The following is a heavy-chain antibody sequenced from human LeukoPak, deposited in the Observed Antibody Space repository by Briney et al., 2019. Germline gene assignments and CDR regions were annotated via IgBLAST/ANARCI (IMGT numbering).Heavy chain of an antibody. CDR1: GFTFSSYG. Sequence: GGSLRLSCAASGFTFSSYGMHWVRQAPGKGLEWVANIKQDGSEKYYVDSVKGRFTISRDNAKNSLYLQMNSLRAEDTAVYYCASGNYGPHYFDYWGQGTLVTVSS. CDR2: IKQDGSEK. V-gene: IGHV3-7*01. D-gene: IGHD3-16*01. J-gene: IGHJ4*02. CDR3: ASGNYGPHYFDY.